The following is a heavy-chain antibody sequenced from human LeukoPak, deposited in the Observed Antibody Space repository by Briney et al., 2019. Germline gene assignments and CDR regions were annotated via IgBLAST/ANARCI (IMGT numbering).Heavy chain of an antibody. CDR3: ARQEYCSGGSCYTWFDP. Sequence: PGESLQISCKGSGYSINNYWIGWVRQMPGKGLAWMGIIYPADSDIRYSPSFQGQVTISADKSISTAYLQWSSLKASDTAMYYCARQEYCSGGSCYTWFDPWGQGTLVIVSS. J-gene: IGHJ5*02. CDR2: IYPADSDI. CDR1: GYSINNYW. V-gene: IGHV5-51*01. D-gene: IGHD2-15*01.